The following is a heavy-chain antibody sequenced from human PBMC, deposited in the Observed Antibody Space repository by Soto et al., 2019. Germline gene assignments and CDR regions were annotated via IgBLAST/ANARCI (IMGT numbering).Heavy chain of an antibody. CDR3: ASQPTVTTDFDY. D-gene: IGHD4-17*01. Sequence: EVQLVESGGGLVQPGGSLRLSCAASGFTFSTYWMNWVRQAPGKGLEWVANIKQDGSEKYYADSVKGRFTISRDNARNSLYLQMNSLRAEDTAVYYCASQPTVTTDFDYWGQGTLVTVS. CDR2: IKQDGSEK. CDR1: GFTFSTYW. J-gene: IGHJ4*02. V-gene: IGHV3-7*01.